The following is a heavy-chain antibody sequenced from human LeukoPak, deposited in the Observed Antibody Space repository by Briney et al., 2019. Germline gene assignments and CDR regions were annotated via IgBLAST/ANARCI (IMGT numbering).Heavy chain of an antibody. J-gene: IGHJ4*02. Sequence: PSETLSLTCAVYGGSFSGYYWSWIRQPPGKGLEWIGEINHSGSTNYNPSLKSRVTISVDTSKNQFSLKLSSVTAADTAVYYCARGRYCSSTSCYDDCWGQGTLVTVSS. D-gene: IGHD2-2*01. CDR3: ARGRYCSSTSCYDDC. V-gene: IGHV4-34*01. CDR1: GGSFSGYY. CDR2: INHSGST.